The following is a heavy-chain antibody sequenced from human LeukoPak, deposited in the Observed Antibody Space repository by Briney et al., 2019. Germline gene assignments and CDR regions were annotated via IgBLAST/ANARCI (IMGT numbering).Heavy chain of an antibody. Sequence: ASVTVSFKASGYTFTGYYMHWVRQAPGQGLEWVGWINPNSGGTNYAQKFQGRVTMTRDTSISTAYMELSRLRSDDTAVYYCAITGTTERHFDYWGEGTLVTVSS. CDR1: GYTFTGYY. D-gene: IGHD1-20*01. CDR2: INPNSGGT. V-gene: IGHV1-2*02. CDR3: AITGTTERHFDY. J-gene: IGHJ4*02.